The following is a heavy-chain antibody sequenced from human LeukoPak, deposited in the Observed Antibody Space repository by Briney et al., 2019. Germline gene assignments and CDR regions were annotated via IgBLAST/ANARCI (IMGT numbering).Heavy chain of an antibody. D-gene: IGHD1-26*01. J-gene: IGHJ4*02. V-gene: IGHV3-9*01. CDR3: AKDISGSSGSFDY. Sequence: GGSPRLSCAASGFTFDDYAMHWVRQAPGKGLEWVSGISWNSGSIGYADSVKGRFTISRDNAKNSLYLQMNSLRAEDTALYYCAKDISGSSGSFDYWGQGTLVTVSS. CDR2: ISWNSGSI. CDR1: GFTFDDYA.